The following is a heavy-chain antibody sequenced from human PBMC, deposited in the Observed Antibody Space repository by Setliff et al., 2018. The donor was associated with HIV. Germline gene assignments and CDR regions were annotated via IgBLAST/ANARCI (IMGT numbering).Heavy chain of an antibody. Sequence: PSETLSLTCTVSGGSINNYFWSWIRQPPGKGLEWLGCLYYTGRANYNPSLKSRLTVSVDTSKNQFSLKLSFVTAADTAVYYCARDGYNYKKGTSYMDVWGKGTTVTAP. CDR2: LYYTGRA. J-gene: IGHJ6*03. V-gene: IGHV4-59*01. CDR3: ARDGYNYKKGTSYMDV. CDR1: GGSINNYF. D-gene: IGHD5-12*01.